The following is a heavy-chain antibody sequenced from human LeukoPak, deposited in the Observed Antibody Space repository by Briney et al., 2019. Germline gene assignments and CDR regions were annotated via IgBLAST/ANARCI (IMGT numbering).Heavy chain of an antibody. CDR2: MNTDGYST. D-gene: IGHD2-8*01. J-gene: IGHJ6*03. CDR1: GFTFSSYW. V-gene: IGHV3-74*01. CDR3: ARGALMVDDNQYYYYMDV. Sequence: GPLRLSCAASGFTFSSYWMQWVRQVPGKGLVWVSRMNTDGYSTSYADYVKGRFTISRDNAKNTLYLQMNSLRAEDTGVYYCARGALMVDDNQYYYYMDVWGKGTTVTVSS.